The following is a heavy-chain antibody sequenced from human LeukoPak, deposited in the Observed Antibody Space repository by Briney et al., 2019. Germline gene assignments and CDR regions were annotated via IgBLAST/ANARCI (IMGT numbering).Heavy chain of an antibody. Sequence: GGSLRLSCAASGFTFSSYGMHWVGQAPGKGLEWVAVISYDGSNKYYADSVKGRFTISRDNSKNTLYLQMNSLRAEDTAVYYCAGGYYYTNACDIWGQGTMVTVSS. J-gene: IGHJ3*02. CDR1: GFTFSSYG. D-gene: IGHD3-22*01. CDR3: AGGYYYTNACDI. V-gene: IGHV3-30*03. CDR2: ISYDGSNK.